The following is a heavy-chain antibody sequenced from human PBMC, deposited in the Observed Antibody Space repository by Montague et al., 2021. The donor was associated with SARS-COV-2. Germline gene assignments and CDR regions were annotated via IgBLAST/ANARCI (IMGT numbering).Heavy chain of an antibody. Sequence: PALVKPTQTLTLTRTFSGFSLSTSGMCVSWIRHPPGKALEWLARIDWXXXKYYSTSLKTRLTISKDTSKNPVVLTMTNMDPVDTATYYCAREYSSGVYFDYWGQGTLVTVSS. J-gene: IGHJ4*02. CDR1: GFSLSTSGMC. V-gene: IGHV2-70*11. CDR2: IDWXXXK. D-gene: IGHD6-19*01. CDR3: AREYSSGVYFDY.